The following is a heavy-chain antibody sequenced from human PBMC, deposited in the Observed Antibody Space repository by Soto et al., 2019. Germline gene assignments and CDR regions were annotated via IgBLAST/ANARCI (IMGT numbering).Heavy chain of an antibody. CDR1: GCSFTNFW. J-gene: IGHJ4*01. Sequence: GESLKISCQASGCSFTNFWITWVRQVPGKGLEWMGRIDPSDSYINYSPSFQGHVTISVDKSIGTAFLQWSRLKASDTAIYYCARHNFDTSGYPGYFDYWGHGTLVTVSS. V-gene: IGHV5-10-1*01. CDR2: IDPSDSYI. D-gene: IGHD3-22*01. CDR3: ARHNFDTSGYPGYFDY.